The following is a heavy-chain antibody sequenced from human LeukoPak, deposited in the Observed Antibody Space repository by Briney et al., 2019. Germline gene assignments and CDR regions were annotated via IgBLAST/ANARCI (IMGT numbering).Heavy chain of an antibody. CDR2: IYYSGST. CDR1: GGSISSYY. V-gene: IGHV4-59*08. CDR3: AGPGVPQYSSGWYLRGDGYYFDY. D-gene: IGHD6-19*01. Sequence: SEALSLTCTVSGGSISSYYWSWIRQPPGKGLEWIGYIYYSGSTNYNPSLKSRVTISVDTSKNQFSLKLSSVTAADTAVYYCAGPGVPQYSSGWYLRGDGYYFDYWGQGTLVTVSS. J-gene: IGHJ4*02.